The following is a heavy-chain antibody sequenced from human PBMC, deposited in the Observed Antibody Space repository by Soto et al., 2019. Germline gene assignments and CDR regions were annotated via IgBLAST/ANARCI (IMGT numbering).Heavy chain of an antibody. CDR1: GGSISSGGCY. CDR2: IYYSGST. CDR3: ARELVVPAATHSNYYYYGMDV. D-gene: IGHD2-2*01. V-gene: IGHV4-31*03. Sequence: ILSLTCTVSGGSISSGGCYWSWIRQHPGKGLEWIGYIYYSGSTYYNPSLKSRVTISVDTSKNQFSLKLSSVTAADTAVYYCARELVVPAATHSNYYYYGMDVWGQGTTVTVSS. J-gene: IGHJ6*02.